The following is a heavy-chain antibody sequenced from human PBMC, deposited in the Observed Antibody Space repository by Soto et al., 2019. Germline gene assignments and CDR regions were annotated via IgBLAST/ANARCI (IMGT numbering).Heavy chain of an antibody. CDR1: GFTFTSSA. J-gene: IGHJ6*02. Sequence: SVKVSCKASGFTFTSSAVQWVRQARGQRLEWIGWIVVGSGNTNYAQKFQERVTITRDMSTSTAYMELSSLRSEDTAVYYCAAVDFWSGSGATQNGMDVWGQGTTVTVSS. CDR2: IVVGSGNT. V-gene: IGHV1-58*01. CDR3: AAVDFWSGSGATQNGMDV. D-gene: IGHD3-3*01.